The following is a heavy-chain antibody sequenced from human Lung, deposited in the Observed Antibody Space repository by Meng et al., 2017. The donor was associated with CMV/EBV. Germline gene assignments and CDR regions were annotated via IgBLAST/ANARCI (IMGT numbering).Heavy chain of an antibody. V-gene: IGHV3-21*01. CDR2: ISSSSRYI. J-gene: IGHJ4*02. Sequence: GESLKISCAASGFTFSGYSMNWVRQAPGKGLEWVSMISSSSRYIYYADSVKGRFTISRDNAENSLYLQMNNLRTDDTSVYYCATRMGTGYTSYWGQGALVTVSS. CDR1: GFTFSGYS. D-gene: IGHD6-19*01. CDR3: ATRMGTGYTSY.